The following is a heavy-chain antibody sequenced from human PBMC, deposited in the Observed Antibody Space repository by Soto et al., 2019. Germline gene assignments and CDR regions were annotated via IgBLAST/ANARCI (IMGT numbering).Heavy chain of an antibody. CDR3: ATDGPSNSGNLYAFDI. CDR1: GYTLTNYG. V-gene: IGHV1-18*04. Sequence: QAQLVQSGAEVKKPGASVRVSCKASGYTLTNYGVTWVRQAPGQGLEWLGRVTPYKADTNSAQNLQGRVTMATDTSTNTAYLELRSLRSDDTAVYFCATDGPSNSGNLYAFDIWGQGTMVTVSA. J-gene: IGHJ3*02. D-gene: IGHD5-12*01. CDR2: VTPYKADT.